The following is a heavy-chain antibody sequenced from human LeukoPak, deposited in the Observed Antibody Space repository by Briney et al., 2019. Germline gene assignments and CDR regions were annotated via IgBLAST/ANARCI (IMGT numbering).Heavy chain of an antibody. CDR1: GGTFSSYA. CDR3: ARDLTTGSYPY. J-gene: IGHJ4*02. V-gene: IGHV1-69*04. D-gene: IGHD1-26*01. Sequence: SVKVSCKASGGTFSSYAISWVRQAPGQGLEWMGRIIPILGIANYAQKFQGRVTITRDTSASTAYMELSRLRSEDTAVYYCARDLTTGSYPYWGQGTLVTVSS. CDR2: IIPILGIA.